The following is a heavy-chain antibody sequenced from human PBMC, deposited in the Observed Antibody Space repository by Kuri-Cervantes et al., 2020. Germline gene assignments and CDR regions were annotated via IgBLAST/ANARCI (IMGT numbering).Heavy chain of an antibody. D-gene: IGHD3-22*01. CDR1: GGTFSSYA. CDR2: IIPIFGTA. Sequence: SVKVSCKASGGTFSSYAISWVRQAPGQGLEWMGGIIPIFGTANYAQKFQGRVTITTDESTSTAYMELSSLRSEDTAVYYCARVPYYDSSMGAPYYFDYWGQGTLVTVSS. J-gene: IGHJ4*02. V-gene: IGHV1-69*05. CDR3: ARVPYYDSSMGAPYYFDY.